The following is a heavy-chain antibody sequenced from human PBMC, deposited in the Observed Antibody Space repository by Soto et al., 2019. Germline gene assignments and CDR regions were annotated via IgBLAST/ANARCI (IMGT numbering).Heavy chain of an antibody. J-gene: IGHJ5*02. CDR1: GGTFSSYA. CDR2: IIPIFGTA. CDR3: ARQYYGSGRFWFDP. V-gene: IGHV1-69*06. Sequence: SVKVSCKASGGTFSSYAISWVRQAPGQGLEWMGGIIPIFGTANYAQKFQGRVTITADKSTSTAYMELSSLRSEDTAVYYCARQYYGSGRFWFDPWGQGTLVTVSS. D-gene: IGHD3-10*01.